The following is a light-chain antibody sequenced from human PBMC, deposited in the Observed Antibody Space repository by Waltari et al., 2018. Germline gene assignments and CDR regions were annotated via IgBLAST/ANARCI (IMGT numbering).Light chain of an antibody. CDR2: GAS. J-gene: IGKJ1*01. Sequence: EIVLTQSPGTLFLSPGEEATLPCRASQSVSRTLAWYQQKPGQAPRLLIYGASSRATGIPDRFSGSGSGTDFSLTISRLEPDDSAVYFCQHYVSLPATFGQGTKVEIK. CDR3: QHYVSLPAT. V-gene: IGKV3-20*01. CDR1: QSVSRT.